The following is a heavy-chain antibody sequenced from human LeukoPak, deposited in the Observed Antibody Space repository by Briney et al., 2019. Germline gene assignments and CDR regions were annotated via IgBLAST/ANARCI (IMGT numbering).Heavy chain of an antibody. CDR2: IGNTET. CDR3: AKDWIQFNRVFDCFDS. J-gene: IGHJ4*02. D-gene: IGHD5-18*01. CDR1: GFTFSNAW. Sequence: GGSLRLSCAASGFTFSNAWMSWVRQAPGKGLEWVATIGNTETFYADSVTGRFTISRDNSKNTVNLQMNRLRVEDTAIYYCAKDWIQFNRVFDCFDSWGQGTLVTVSS. V-gene: IGHV3-23*01.